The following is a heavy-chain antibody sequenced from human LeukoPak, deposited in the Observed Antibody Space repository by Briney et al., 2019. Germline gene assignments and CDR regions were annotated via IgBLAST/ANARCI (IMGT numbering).Heavy chain of an antibody. CDR3: ARDTYYYDSSGYYPNPPGAFDI. CDR1: GYTFTSYY. V-gene: IGHV1-46*01. CDR2: INPSGGST. Sequence: GASVKVSCKASGYTFTSYYMHWVRQAPGQGLEWMGIINPSGGSTSYAQKFQGRVTMTRDMSTSTVYMELSSLRSEDTAVYYCARDTYYYDSSGYYPNPPGAFDIWGQGTMVTVSS. J-gene: IGHJ3*02. D-gene: IGHD3-22*01.